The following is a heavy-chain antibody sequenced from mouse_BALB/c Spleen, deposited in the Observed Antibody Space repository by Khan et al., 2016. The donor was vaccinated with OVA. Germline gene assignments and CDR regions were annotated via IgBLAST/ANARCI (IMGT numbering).Heavy chain of an antibody. J-gene: IGHJ2*01. CDR2: ILPGSNIT. Sequence: QVQLQQSGAVLMKPGASVRISCKATGFTFSSYWIEWIKQRPGHGLEWIGQILPGSNITNYNDKFKGKATFTAETSSNTAYMQLSSLPSEDSAVYYCALYGSRGDYWGQGTTVTVSS. V-gene: IGHV1-9*01. CDR3: ALYGSRGDY. D-gene: IGHD1-1*01. CDR1: GFTFSSYW.